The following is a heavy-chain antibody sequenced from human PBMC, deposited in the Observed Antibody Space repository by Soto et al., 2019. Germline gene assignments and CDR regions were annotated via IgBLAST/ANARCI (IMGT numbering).Heavy chain of an antibody. J-gene: IGHJ5*02. CDR3: ARGYYYDRGWFDP. D-gene: IGHD3-22*01. CDR1: GGSIISGGYY. Sequence: PSETLSLTCTVSGGSIISGGYYWSWILQHPGKGLEWIGYIYYSGSTYYNPSLKSRVTISVDTSKNQFSLKLSSVTAADTAVYYCARGYYYDRGWFDPWGQGTLVTVSS. V-gene: IGHV4-31*03. CDR2: IYYSGST.